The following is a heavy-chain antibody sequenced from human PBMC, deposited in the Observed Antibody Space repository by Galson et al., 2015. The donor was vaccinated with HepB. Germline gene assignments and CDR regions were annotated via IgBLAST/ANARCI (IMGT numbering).Heavy chain of an antibody. CDR3: ATSPRDHTYYYYGMDV. V-gene: IGHV1-69*13. CDR1: GGTFRSNA. J-gene: IGHJ6*02. Sequence: SVKVSCKASGGTFRSNAISWVRLAPGQGLEWMGGIIPFFGTPNYAHKFQGRVTITADESTSTAYMEVSSLRSEGTAVYYCATSPRDHTYYYYGMDVWGQGTTVIVSS. CDR2: IIPFFGTP.